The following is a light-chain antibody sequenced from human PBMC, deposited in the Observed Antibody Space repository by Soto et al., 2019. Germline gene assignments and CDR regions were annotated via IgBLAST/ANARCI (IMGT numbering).Light chain of an antibody. CDR1: QSVSSD. V-gene: IGKV3-15*01. J-gene: IGKJ3*01. CDR3: QQYNNWPPLT. CDR2: GAF. Sequence: EIVMTQSPATLSVSPGERVTLSCRASQSVSSDLAWYQQKPGQAPRLLISGAFTRATGVPARFSASGSGTEFTLTINSLQSEDFAVYYCQQYNNWPPLTFGPGTKVDIK.